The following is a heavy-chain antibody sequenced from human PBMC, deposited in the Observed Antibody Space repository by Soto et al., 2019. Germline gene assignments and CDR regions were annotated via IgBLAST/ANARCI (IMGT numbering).Heavy chain of an antibody. CDR3: ARDMIRGYCSGGSCYANYYYGMDI. V-gene: IGHV3-53*01. CDR2: IYSGGST. CDR1: GVTVSSNY. Sequence: GSLGLSCAASGVTVSSNYMSWVRQAPGKGLEWVAVIYSGGSTYYADSVKRRFTISRDTSKNPLYLKMNTLRAEDTAVYYCARDMIRGYCSGGSCYANYYYGMDIWGQGTLVTVSS. J-gene: IGHJ6*02. D-gene: IGHD2-15*01.